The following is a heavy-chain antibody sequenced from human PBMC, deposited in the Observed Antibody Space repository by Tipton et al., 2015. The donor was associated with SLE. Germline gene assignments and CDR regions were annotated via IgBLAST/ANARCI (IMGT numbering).Heavy chain of an antibody. CDR3: AREFLNPVTTVHYYFDL. J-gene: IGHJ2*01. Sequence: TLSLTCTVSGGSISSHYWSWIRRPPGKALEWIAYINYSGSTNYNPSLKSRVTIAVDTSKNQFSLKLTSVTAADTAVYYCAREFLNPVTTVHYYFDLWGRGTLVTVSS. D-gene: IGHD4-11*01. CDR1: GGSISSHY. CDR2: INYSGST. V-gene: IGHV4-59*11.